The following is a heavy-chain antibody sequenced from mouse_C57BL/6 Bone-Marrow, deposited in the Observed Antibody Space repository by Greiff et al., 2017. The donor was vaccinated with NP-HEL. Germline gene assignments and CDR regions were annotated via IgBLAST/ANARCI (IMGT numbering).Heavy chain of an antibody. J-gene: IGHJ2*01. CDR3: AKLTGNY. D-gene: IGHD4-1*01. CDR2: INPSSGYT. Sequence: VKLQQSGAELARPGASVKMSCKASGYTFTSYTMHWVKQRPGQGLEWIGYINPSSGYTKYNQKFKDKATLTADKSSSTAYMQLSSLTSEVSAVYYCAKLTGNYWGQGTTLTVSS. V-gene: IGHV1-4*01. CDR1: GYTFTSYT.